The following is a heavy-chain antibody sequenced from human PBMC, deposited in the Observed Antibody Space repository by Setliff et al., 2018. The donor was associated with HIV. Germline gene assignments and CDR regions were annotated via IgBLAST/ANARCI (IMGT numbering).Heavy chain of an antibody. CDR3: AREYSSSWSGDYYYGMDV. CDR1: GFTFSTYT. V-gene: IGHV3-21*01. CDR2: ISSSSNYI. D-gene: IGHD6-13*01. Sequence: GESLTLSCAASGFTFSTYTMNWVRQAPGKGLEWVSSISSSSNYIYYADSVKGRLTISRDNAKNALYLQMNSLRAEDTAIYYCAREYSSSWSGDYYYGMDVWGQGTTVTGSS. J-gene: IGHJ6*02.